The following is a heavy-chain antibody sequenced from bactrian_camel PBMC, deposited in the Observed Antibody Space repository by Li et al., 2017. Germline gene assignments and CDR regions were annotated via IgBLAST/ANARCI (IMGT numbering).Heavy chain of an antibody. CDR1: TFYYNNWC. CDR2: CDSHGRT. Sequence: QLVESGGGSVQAGGSLILSCSTSTFYYNNWCLGWFRQAPGKSREGLAACDSHGRTSYAESVKGRFTISQDNDKNTLFLHLNNLKPEDSAMYYCAADRCLSLPPEGWDVLIGGDYSAQGTQVTVS. J-gene: IGHJ4*01. V-gene: IGHV3S42*01. D-gene: IGHD5*01.